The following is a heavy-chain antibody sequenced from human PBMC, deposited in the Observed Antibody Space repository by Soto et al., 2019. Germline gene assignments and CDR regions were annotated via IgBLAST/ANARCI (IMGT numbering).Heavy chain of an antibody. CDR2: ISYDGSNK. Sequence: QVQLVESGGGVVQPGRSLRLSCAASGFTFSSYGMHWVRQAPGKGLEWVAVISYDGSNKYYADSVKGRFTISRDNSKNTVYLQMNSLRAEDTAVYYCANPAGEQDAFDIWGQGTMVTVSS. CDR1: GFTFSSYG. D-gene: IGHD2-21*01. V-gene: IGHV3-30*18. CDR3: ANPAGEQDAFDI. J-gene: IGHJ3*02.